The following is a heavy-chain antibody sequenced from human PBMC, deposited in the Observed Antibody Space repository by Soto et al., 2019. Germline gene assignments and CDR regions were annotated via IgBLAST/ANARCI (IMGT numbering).Heavy chain of an antibody. CDR1: GFTFSSYA. D-gene: IGHD6-6*01. J-gene: IGHJ6*02. CDR2: ISYDGSNK. Sequence: GGSLRLSCAASGFTFSSYAMHWVRQAPGKGLEWVAVISYDGSNKYYADSVKGRFTISRDNSKNTLYLQMNSLRAEDTAVYYCAREVSRSLPSYYYYYGMDVGGQGTTVTVSS. CDR3: AREVSRSLPSYYYYYGMDV. V-gene: IGHV3-30-3*01.